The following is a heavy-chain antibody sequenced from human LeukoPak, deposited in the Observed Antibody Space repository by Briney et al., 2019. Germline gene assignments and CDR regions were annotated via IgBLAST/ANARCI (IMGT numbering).Heavy chain of an antibody. D-gene: IGHD1-26*01. CDR3: ARGLGVGWRLYNWFDP. CDR2: INHSGST. CDR1: GGSFSGYY. J-gene: IGHJ5*02. Sequence: PSETLSLTCAVYGGSFSGYYWSWIRQPPGKGLEWIGEINHSGSTNYNPSLKSRVTISVDTSKNQFSLKLSSVTAADTAVYYCARGLGVGWRLYNWFDPWGREPWSPSPQ. V-gene: IGHV4-34*01.